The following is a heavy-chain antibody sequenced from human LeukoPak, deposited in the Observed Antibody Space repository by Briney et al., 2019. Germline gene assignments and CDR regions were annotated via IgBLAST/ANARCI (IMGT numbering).Heavy chain of an antibody. CDR3: AGDSTTSSFDY. Sequence: PETLSLTCTVSDGSISSYYWSWIRQPAGKGLEWIGRIYTSGSTNYNPSLKSRVTMSVDTSKNQFSLKLSSVTAADTAVYYCAGDSTTSSFDYWGQGTLVTVSS. J-gene: IGHJ4*02. V-gene: IGHV4-4*07. CDR1: DGSISSYY. D-gene: IGHD1-14*01. CDR2: IYTSGST.